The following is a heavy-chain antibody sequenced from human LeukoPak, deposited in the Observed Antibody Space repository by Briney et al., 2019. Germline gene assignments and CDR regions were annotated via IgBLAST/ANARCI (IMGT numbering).Heavy chain of an antibody. CDR3: ARADSSGWL. V-gene: IGHV4-34*01. CDR1: SGSFSGYN. J-gene: IGHJ4*02. CDR2: INQSGRI. D-gene: IGHD6-19*01. Sequence: SETLSLTCAVYSGSFSGYNWNWIRQSPGKGLEWIGEINQSGRINYNPSLKSRVTISVDTPKNQFSLKLSSVTAADTAVYYCARADSSGWLWGQGTLVTVSS.